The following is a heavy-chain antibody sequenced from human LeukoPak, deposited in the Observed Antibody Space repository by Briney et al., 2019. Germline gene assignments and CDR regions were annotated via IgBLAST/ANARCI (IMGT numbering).Heavy chain of an antibody. D-gene: IGHD2-8*01. CDR1: GGSISSSSYY. J-gene: IGHJ3*02. V-gene: IGHV4-39*01. CDR3: ARRAMGVFDI. CDR2: IYYSGST. Sequence: SSETLSFTCTVSGGSISSSSYYWGWIRQPPGKGLEWIGSIYYSGSTYYNPSLKSRVTISVDTSKNQFSLKLSSVTAADTAVYYCARRAMGVFDIWGQGTMVTVSS.